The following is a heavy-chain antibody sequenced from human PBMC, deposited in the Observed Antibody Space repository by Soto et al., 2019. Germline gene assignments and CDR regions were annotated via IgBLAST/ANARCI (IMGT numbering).Heavy chain of an antibody. CDR2: TYYRSKWYI. D-gene: IGHD1-26*01. CDR3: ARALGAYYGMDV. CDR1: GDSVSSNSAV. J-gene: IGHJ6*02. Sequence: PSQTLSLTCAISGDSVSSNSAVWNWIRQSPSRGLEWLGRTYYRSKWYIDYAVSVKSRITINPDTSKNQFSLQLNSVTPEDTAVYYCARALGAYYGMDVWGQGTTVTVSS. V-gene: IGHV6-1*01.